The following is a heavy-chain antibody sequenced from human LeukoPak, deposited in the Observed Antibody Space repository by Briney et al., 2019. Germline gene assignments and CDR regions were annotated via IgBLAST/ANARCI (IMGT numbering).Heavy chain of an antibody. CDR3: AKRSLRLASDFDY. CDR1: GLTLSNYA. CDR2: ISGSGGTT. J-gene: IGHJ4*02. D-gene: IGHD5/OR15-5a*01. V-gene: IGHV3-23*01. Sequence: GGSLRLSCAASGLTLSNYAMSWVRQAPGKGLEWVSAISGSGGTTYYADSVKGRFTISRDNSKNTLYLQMNSLRAEDTAVYYCAKRSLRLASDFDYWGQGTLVTVSS.